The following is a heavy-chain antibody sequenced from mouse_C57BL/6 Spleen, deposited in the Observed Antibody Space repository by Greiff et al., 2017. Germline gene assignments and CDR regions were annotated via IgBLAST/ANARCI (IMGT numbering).Heavy chain of an antibody. D-gene: IGHD2-3*01. CDR3: AREGIYDGYLDD. Sequence: QVQLQQPGAELVKPGASVKMSCKASGYTFTSYWITWVKQRPGQGLEWIGDIYPGSGSTNYNEKFKSKATLTVNTSSSTAYMQLSSLTSEDSAVYYCAREGIYDGYLDDWGTGTTVTVSS. V-gene: IGHV1-55*01. CDR2: IYPGSGST. CDR1: GYTFTSYW. J-gene: IGHJ1*03.